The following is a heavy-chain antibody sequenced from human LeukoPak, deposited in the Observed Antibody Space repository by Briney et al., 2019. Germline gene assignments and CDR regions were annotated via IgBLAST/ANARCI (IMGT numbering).Heavy chain of an antibody. D-gene: IGHD3-10*01. CDR3: AKELLWFGEGANGMDV. J-gene: IGHJ6*02. CDR2: ISWNSGSI. CDR1: GFTFDDYA. V-gene: IGHV3-9*01. Sequence: PGGSLRLSCAASGFTFDDYAMHWVRQAPGKGLEWVSGISWNSGSIGYADSVKGRFTISRDNAKNSLYLQMNSLRAEDTALYYCAKELLWFGEGANGMDVWGQGTTVTVSS.